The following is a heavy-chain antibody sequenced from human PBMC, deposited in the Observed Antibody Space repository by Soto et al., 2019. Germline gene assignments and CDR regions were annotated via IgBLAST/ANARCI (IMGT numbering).Heavy chain of an antibody. CDR2: IYWDDDK. J-gene: IGHJ3*02. V-gene: IGHV2-5*02. CDR3: AHRPEDRDAFDI. Sequence: QITLKESGPTLVKPTQTLTLTCTFSGFLLSTSGVGVGWIRQPPGKALEWLALIYWDDDKRYSPSLKSRLTITKDTSKNQVVLTMTNMDPVDTATYYCAHRPEDRDAFDIWGQGTMVTVSS. CDR1: GFLLSTSGVG. D-gene: IGHD2-15*01.